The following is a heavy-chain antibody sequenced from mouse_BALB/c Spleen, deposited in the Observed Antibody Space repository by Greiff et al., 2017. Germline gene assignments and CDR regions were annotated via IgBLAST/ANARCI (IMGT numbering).Heavy chain of an antibody. J-gene: IGHJ2*01. CDR1: GYTFTDYA. V-gene: IGHV1-67*01. CDR2: ISTYYGNT. CDR3: ARGGNYYFDY. Sequence: VQLQQSGPELVRPGVSVKISCKGSGYTFTDYAMPWVKQSHAKSLEWIGVISTYYGNTNYNQKFTGKATMTVDKSSSTAYMELARLTSEDSAIYYCARGGNYYFDYWGQGTTLTVSS. D-gene: IGHD2-1*01.